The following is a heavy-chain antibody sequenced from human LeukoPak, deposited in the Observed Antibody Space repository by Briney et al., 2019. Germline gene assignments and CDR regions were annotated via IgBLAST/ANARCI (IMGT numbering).Heavy chain of an antibody. V-gene: IGHV4-34*01. Sequence: SETLSLTCAVYGVSFSGYYWSWIRQPPGKGLEWIGEINHSGSTNYNPSLKSRVTISVDTSKNQFSLKLSSVTAADTAVYYCARDHSSGYDYRIFDYWGQGTLVTVSS. D-gene: IGHD5-12*01. CDR3: ARDHSSGYDYRIFDY. CDR2: INHSGST. CDR1: GVSFSGYY. J-gene: IGHJ4*02.